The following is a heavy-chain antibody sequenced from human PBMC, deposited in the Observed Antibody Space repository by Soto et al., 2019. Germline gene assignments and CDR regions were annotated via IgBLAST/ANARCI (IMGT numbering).Heavy chain of an antibody. V-gene: IGHV1-69*01. J-gene: IGHJ6*02. CDR2: IIPIFGTA. Sequence: QVQLVQSGAEVKKPGSSVKVSCKASGGTFSSYAISWVRQAPGQGLEWMGGIIPIFGTANYAQKFQGRVTITADESTSTAYMELSSLRSEDTAVYYCARAYYDSSGYYRRVYYYYGMDVWGQGTTVTVSS. CDR1: GGTFSSYA. D-gene: IGHD3-22*01. CDR3: ARAYYDSSGYYRRVYYYYGMDV.